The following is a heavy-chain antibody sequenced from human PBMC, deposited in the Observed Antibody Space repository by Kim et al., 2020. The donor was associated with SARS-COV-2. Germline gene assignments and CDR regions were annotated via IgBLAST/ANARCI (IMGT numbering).Heavy chain of an antibody. CDR2: IGTAGDT. D-gene: IGHD4-17*01. V-gene: IGHV3-13*01. Sequence: GGSLRLSCAASGFTFSSYDMHWVRQATGKGLEWVSAIGTAGDTYYPGSVQGRFTISRENAKNSLYLQMNSLRAGDTAVYYCARAYGDYRSWYFDLWGRGTLVTVSS. CDR1: GFTFSSYD. J-gene: IGHJ2*01. CDR3: ARAYGDYRSWYFDL.